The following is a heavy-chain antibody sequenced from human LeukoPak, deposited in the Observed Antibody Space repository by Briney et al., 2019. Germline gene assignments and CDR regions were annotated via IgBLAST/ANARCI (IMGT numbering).Heavy chain of an antibody. CDR1: GYTFTSYG. V-gene: IGHV1-18*01. CDR3: ARDRRPTVAENDAFDI. D-gene: IGHD4-23*01. Sequence: ASVKVSCKASGYTFTSYGISWVRQAPGQGLEWMGWISAYNGNTNYAQKLQGRVIMTTDTSTSTAYMELRSLRSDDTAVYYCARDRRPTVAENDAFDIWGQGTMVTVSS. J-gene: IGHJ3*02. CDR2: ISAYNGNT.